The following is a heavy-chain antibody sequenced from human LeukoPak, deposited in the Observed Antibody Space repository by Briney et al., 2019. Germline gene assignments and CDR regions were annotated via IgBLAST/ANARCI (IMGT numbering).Heavy chain of an antibody. CDR2: IVIGGDT. Sequence: PGGSLRLSCAASGFTFSSYDMHWVRQVTGKRLEWVSVIVIGGDTYYLDSVKGRFTISRENAKNSLYLQMNSLRAGDTAVYYCARGGDRDYWGQGTLVTVSS. CDR1: GFTFSSYD. CDR3: ARGGDRDY. J-gene: IGHJ4*02. V-gene: IGHV3-13*04.